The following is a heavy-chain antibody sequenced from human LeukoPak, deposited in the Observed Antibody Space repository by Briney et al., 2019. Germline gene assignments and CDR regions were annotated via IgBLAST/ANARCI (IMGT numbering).Heavy chain of an antibody. D-gene: IGHD3-10*01. V-gene: IGHV4-39*01. Sequence: PSETLSLTCTVSGASISSTTYYWGWIRQPPRKGLEWIASIYYSGSTYYNPSLKSRVTISVDTSKNQFSLKLSSVTAADTAVYYCARGPVLLWFGEPEYYFDYWGQGTLVTVSS. J-gene: IGHJ4*02. CDR1: GASISSTTYY. CDR3: ARGPVLLWFGEPEYYFDY. CDR2: IYYSGST.